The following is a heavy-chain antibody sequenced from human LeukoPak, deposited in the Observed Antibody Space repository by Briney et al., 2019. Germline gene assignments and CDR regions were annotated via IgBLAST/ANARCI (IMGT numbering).Heavy chain of an antibody. D-gene: IGHD5-18*01. Sequence: SETLSLTCTVSGGSINSGSYFWGWIRQPPGKGLEWIGSIYYSGSAYYNPSLKSRVTMSVDTSRNQFSLKLSSVTAADTAVYYCARESRGYSYGYVDYWGQGTLVTVSS. V-gene: IGHV4-39*07. CDR1: GGSINSGSYF. CDR3: ARESRGYSYGYVDY. CDR2: IYYSGSA. J-gene: IGHJ4*02.